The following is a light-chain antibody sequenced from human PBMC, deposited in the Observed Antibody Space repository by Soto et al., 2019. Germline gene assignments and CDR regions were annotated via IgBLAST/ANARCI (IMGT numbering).Light chain of an antibody. J-gene: IGLJ2*01. Sequence: QSALTQPRSVSGSPGQSVTISCTGTSSDVGGYDYVSWFRQYPGKVPKLIIYDVFKRPSEVTDRFSGSKSGNTASLTISGLQADDEANYYCCSYAGYASVFGGGTKVTVL. V-gene: IGLV2-11*01. CDR2: DVF. CDR3: CSYAGYASV. CDR1: SSDVGGYDY.